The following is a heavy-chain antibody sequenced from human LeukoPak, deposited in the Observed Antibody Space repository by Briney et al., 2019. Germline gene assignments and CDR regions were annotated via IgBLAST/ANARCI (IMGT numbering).Heavy chain of an antibody. CDR2: INQDGSGE. CDR1: GFTVSRYW. V-gene: IGHV3-7*01. J-gene: IGHJ5*02. D-gene: IGHD3-10*01. Sequence: GGSLRLSCAASGFTVSRYWMSWFRQAPGKGLEWVATINQDGSGEYYVDSMKGRLTISRDNAKNSLYLQVNGLRAEDTAVYYCARGGQRSGNWFDPWGQGTLVTVSS. CDR3: ARGGQRSGNWFDP.